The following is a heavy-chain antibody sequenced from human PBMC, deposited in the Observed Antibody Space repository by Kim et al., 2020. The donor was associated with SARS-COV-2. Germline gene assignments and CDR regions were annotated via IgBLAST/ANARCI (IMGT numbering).Heavy chain of an antibody. Sequence: GGSLRLSCAVSGFTFDTNAMSWARQAPGRGLEWVSSISGSGTHKYYADSVKGRFTITRDNSKNTVYPQMNRLRAEDTALYNCAKGIEDSRSIFPYYFD. D-gene: IGHD6-13*01. CDR3: AKGIEDSRSIFPYYFD. CDR1: GFTFDTNA. V-gene: IGHV3-23*01. J-gene: IGHJ4*01. CDR2: ISGSGTHK.